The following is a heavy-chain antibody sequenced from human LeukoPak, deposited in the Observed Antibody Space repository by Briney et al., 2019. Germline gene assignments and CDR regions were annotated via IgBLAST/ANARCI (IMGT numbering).Heavy chain of an antibody. CDR3: ARDSTWRFGDFGRFDP. CDR1: GGSFSGYY. V-gene: IGHV4-34*01. D-gene: IGHD3-10*01. J-gene: IGHJ5*02. CDR2: INHSGST. Sequence: SETLSLTCAVYGGSFSGYYWSWIRQPPGKGLEWIGEINHSGSTNYNPSLKSRVTISVDTSKTQFSLKLTSVTAADTAVYYCARDSTWRFGDFGRFDPWGQGTLVTVSS.